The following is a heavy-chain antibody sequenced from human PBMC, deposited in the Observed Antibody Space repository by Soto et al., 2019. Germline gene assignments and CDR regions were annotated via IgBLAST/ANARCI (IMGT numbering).Heavy chain of an antibody. CDR3: ARDTGDSSGYYHY. CDR2: ISYDGSNK. CDR1: GFTFSSYA. J-gene: IGHJ4*02. V-gene: IGHV3-30-3*01. D-gene: IGHD3-22*01. Sequence: GGSLRLSCAASGFTFSSYAMHWVRQAPGKGLEWVAVISYDGSNKYYADSVKGRFTISRDNSKNTLYLQMNSLRAEDTAVYYCARDTGDSSGYYHYWGQGTLVTVSS.